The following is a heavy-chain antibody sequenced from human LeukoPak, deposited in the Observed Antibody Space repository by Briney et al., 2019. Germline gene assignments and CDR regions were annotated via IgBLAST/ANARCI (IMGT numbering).Heavy chain of an antibody. CDR1: GGTFSSYA. D-gene: IGHD3-10*01. CDR2: MNPNSGNT. V-gene: IGHV1-8*03. Sequence: ASVKVSCKASGGTFSSYAINWVRQATGQGLGWMGWMNPNSGNTGYAQKFQGRVTITRNTSISTAYMELSSLRSEDTAVYYCARRNYYGSGRGRYYYMDVWGKGTTVTVSS. CDR3: ARRNYYGSGRGRYYYMDV. J-gene: IGHJ6*03.